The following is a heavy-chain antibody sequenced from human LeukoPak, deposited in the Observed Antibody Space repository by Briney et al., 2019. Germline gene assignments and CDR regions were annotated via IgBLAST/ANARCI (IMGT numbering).Heavy chain of an antibody. CDR3: ARTIAQYSNTWLYYYYGLDV. V-gene: IGHV3-23*01. J-gene: IGHJ6*02. D-gene: IGHD1-7*01. CDR2: ISAGSEDS. CDR1: GFTFGGYA. Sequence: GGSLRLSCTASGFTFGGYAMSWVRQAPGKGLEWVSSISAGSEDSYYADSVKGRYTISRDNSKSTLYLQMNSLRADDTAVYYCARTIAQYSNTWLYYYYGLDVWGQGTTVTVSS.